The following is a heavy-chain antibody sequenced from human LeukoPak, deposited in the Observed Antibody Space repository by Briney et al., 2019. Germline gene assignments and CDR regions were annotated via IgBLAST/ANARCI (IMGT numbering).Heavy chain of an antibody. CDR2: IIPIFGTA. CDR3: ARGPGHDDYSKGVGP. Sequence: ASVKVSCKASGYTFTSYGISWVRQAPGQGLEWMGGIIPIFGTANYAQKFQGRVTITADESTSTAYMELSSLRSEDTAVYYCARGPGHDDYSKGVGPWGQGTLVTVSS. D-gene: IGHD4-11*01. J-gene: IGHJ5*02. CDR1: GYTFTSYG. V-gene: IGHV1-69*13.